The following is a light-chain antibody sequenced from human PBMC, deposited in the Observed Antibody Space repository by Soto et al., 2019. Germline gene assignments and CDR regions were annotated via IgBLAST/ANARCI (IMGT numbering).Light chain of an antibody. CDR2: AAS. Sequence: EIGLTQSPGTLSLSPGERATLSCRASQTVSSNYLAWYQQKPGQAPRLLIYAASTRATGIPDRFSGSGSGTEFTLSISRLEPEDFAVYYCQLYGTSPKPFGQGTKVEIK. J-gene: IGKJ1*01. V-gene: IGKV3-20*01. CDR3: QLYGTSPKP. CDR1: QTVSSNY.